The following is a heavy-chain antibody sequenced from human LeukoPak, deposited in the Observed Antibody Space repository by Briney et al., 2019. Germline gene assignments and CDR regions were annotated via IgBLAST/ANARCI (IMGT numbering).Heavy chain of an antibody. CDR3: ARGSFYYDSSGYQYYFDY. J-gene: IGHJ4*02. CDR2: IYTSGTT. V-gene: IGHV4-61*02. Sequence: SETLSLTCTVSGGSLSSGSYYWGWLRQPAGRGLEWVGRIYTSGTTNYNPSLNSRFTISVDTSKNHFSLKLSSVTAADTAVYYCARGSFYYDSSGYQYYFDYWGQGTLVTVSS. CDR1: GGSLSSGSYY. D-gene: IGHD3-22*01.